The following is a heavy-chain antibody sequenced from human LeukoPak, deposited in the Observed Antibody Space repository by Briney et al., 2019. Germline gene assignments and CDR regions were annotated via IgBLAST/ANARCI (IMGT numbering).Heavy chain of an antibody. D-gene: IGHD2-2*01. Sequence: ASVKVSCKASGYTFTSYGISWVRQAPGQGLEWMGWISAYNGNTNYAQKLQGRVTMTTDTSTSTAYMELRSLRSDDTAVYYCARWPLRYCSSTSCLPYFDYWCQGTLVTVSS. CDR3: ARWPLRYCSSTSCLPYFDY. V-gene: IGHV1-18*01. J-gene: IGHJ4*02. CDR1: GYTFTSYG. CDR2: ISAYNGNT.